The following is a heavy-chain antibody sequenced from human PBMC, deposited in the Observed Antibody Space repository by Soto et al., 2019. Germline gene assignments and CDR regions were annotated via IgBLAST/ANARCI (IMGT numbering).Heavy chain of an antibody. V-gene: IGHV1-2*04. Sequence: QVQLVQSGAEVKKPGASVKVSCKASGYTFTGYYMHWVRQAPGQGLEWMGWINPNSGGTNYAQKFQGWVSMTRDTSISTAYMELSRLRSDDTAVYYCARGPDYDFWSGSFDPWGQGPLVTVSS. CDR2: INPNSGGT. CDR3: ARGPDYDFWSGSFDP. CDR1: GYTFTGYY. J-gene: IGHJ5*02. D-gene: IGHD3-3*01.